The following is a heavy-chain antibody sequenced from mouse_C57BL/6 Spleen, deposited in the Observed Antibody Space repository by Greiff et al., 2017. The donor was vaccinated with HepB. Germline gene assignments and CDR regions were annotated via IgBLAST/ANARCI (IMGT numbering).Heavy chain of an antibody. D-gene: IGHD1-1*02. Sequence: QVHVKQSGAELVRPGTSVKVSCKASGYAFTNYLIEWVKQRPGQGLEWIGVINPGSGGTNYNEKFKGKATLTADKSSSTAYMQLSSLTSEDSAVYFCARRWGQAWFAYWGQGTLVTVSA. V-gene: IGHV1-54*01. CDR3: ARRWGQAWFAY. CDR1: GYAFTNYL. J-gene: IGHJ3*01. CDR2: INPGSGGT.